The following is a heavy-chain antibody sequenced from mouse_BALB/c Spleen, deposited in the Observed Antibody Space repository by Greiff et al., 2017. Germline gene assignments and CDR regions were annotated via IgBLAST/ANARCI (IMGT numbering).Heavy chain of an antibody. V-gene: IGHV1S81*02. CDR2: INPSNGRT. CDR1: GYTFTSYW. CDR3: ARVYDGYGGFAY. Sequence: QVQLQQPGAELVKPGASVKLSCKASGYTFTSYWMHWVKQRPGQGLEWIGEINPSNGRTNYNEKFKSKATLTVDKSSSTAYMQLSSLTSEDSAVYYCARVYDGYGGFAYWGQGTLVTVSA. D-gene: IGHD2-3*01. J-gene: IGHJ3*01.